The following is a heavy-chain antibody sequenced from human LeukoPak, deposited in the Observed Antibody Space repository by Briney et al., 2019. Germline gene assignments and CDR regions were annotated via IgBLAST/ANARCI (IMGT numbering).Heavy chain of an antibody. Sequence: GGSLRLSCVASGFTFSSYWMHWVRQAPGKGLEWVSIIHIGNGTDYADSVKGRFIISRDNSKNTLYLQMNSLRAEDTAVYFCAADWPLDYWGQGTLVTVSS. J-gene: IGHJ4*02. CDR2: IHIGNGT. D-gene: IGHD3/OR15-3a*01. V-gene: IGHV3-66*01. CDR3: AADWPLDY. CDR1: GFTFSSYW.